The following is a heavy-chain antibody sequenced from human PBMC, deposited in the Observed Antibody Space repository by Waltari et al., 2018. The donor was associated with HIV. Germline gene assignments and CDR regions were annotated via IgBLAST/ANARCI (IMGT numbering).Heavy chain of an antibody. CDR1: GFTFDDYA. CDR2: INWNVGST. V-gene: IGHV3-20*04. J-gene: IGHJ6*02. Sequence: QLVESGGGVARPGGSLRLSCAASGFTFDDYAITWVRQVPGKGLEWVSGINWNVGSTNEADSVKGRFTTSRDNAKNSLYLQMNSLRAEDTALYYCARDQGTNYGMDVWGQGTTVTVSS. CDR3: ARDQGTNYGMDV.